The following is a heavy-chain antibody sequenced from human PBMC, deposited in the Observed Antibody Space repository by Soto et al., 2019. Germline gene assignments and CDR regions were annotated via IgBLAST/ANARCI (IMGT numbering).Heavy chain of an antibody. V-gene: IGHV4-59*01. Sequence: SETLSLTCTVSGASIGSSYWSWIRQPPGKGLEWMGYIFYSGSTNYSPSLNSRVSITVDTSKNQLSLNLSSVTAADTAVYYCARGSTVTKLDYWGQGMLVTVS. CDR3: ARGSTVTKLDY. D-gene: IGHD4-17*01. J-gene: IGHJ4*01. CDR1: GASIGSSY. CDR2: IFYSGST.